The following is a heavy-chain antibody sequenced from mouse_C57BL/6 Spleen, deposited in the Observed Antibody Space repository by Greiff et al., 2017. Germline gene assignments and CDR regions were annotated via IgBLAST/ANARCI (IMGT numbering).Heavy chain of an antibody. J-gene: IGHJ2*01. CDR3: TTPTVVARGFDY. CDR2: IDPENGDT. V-gene: IGHV14-4*01. CDR1: GFNIKDDY. Sequence: VQLQQSGAELVRPGASVKLSCTASGFNIKDDYMHWVKQRPEQGLEWIGWIDPENGDTAYASKFQGKATITADTSSNTAYLQLSSLTSEDTAVYYCTTPTVVARGFDYWGQGTTLTVSS. D-gene: IGHD1-1*01.